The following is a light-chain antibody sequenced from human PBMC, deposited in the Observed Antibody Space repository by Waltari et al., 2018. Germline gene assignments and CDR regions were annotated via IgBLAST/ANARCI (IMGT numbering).Light chain of an antibody. V-gene: IGKV3-20*01. Sequence: SCRASQNIGHDLAWYQQKPGQAPRLLIYGTSTRAAGIPDRFSGSGSGADFSLTITRLEPEDFAVYYCQHHVRLPATFGQGTKV. CDR1: QNIGHD. CDR3: QHHVRLPAT. CDR2: GTS. J-gene: IGKJ1*01.